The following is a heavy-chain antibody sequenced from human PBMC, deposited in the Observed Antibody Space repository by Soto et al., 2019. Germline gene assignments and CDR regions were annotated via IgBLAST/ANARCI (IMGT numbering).Heavy chain of an antibody. CDR2: ITSVGYT. CDR1: GFSFSNYA. V-gene: IGHV3-23*01. CDR3: AKALLDYSNSYFDY. J-gene: IGHJ4*02. D-gene: IGHD4-4*01. Sequence: PGGSLRLSCATSGFSFSNYAMSWVRQAPGKGLEWVAAITSVGYTYYVDSLKGRFTISRDNSKNTLFLQMNSLRAEDTAVYYCAKALLDYSNSYFDYWGQGPLVTVSS.